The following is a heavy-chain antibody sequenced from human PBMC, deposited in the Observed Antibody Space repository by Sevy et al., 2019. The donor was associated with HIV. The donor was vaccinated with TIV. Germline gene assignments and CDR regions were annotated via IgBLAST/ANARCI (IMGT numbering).Heavy chain of an antibody. CDR3: AREDWNDVIDY. CDR1: GFTFSDYY. D-gene: IGHD1-1*01. J-gene: IGHJ4*02. Sequence: GGSLGLSCAASGFTFSDYYMSWIRQAPGKGLEWVSYISSSGGSTIYYADSVKGRFTISRDNAKNSLYLQMNSLRAEDTAVYYCAREDWNDVIDYWGQGTLVTVSS. V-gene: IGHV3-11*01. CDR2: ISSSGGSTI.